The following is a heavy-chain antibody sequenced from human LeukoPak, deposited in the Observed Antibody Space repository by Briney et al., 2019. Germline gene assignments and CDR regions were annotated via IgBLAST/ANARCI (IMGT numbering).Heavy chain of an antibody. D-gene: IGHD3-9*01. V-gene: IGHV4-34*01. CDR3: ARAGPDILTGYYYYYYYYMDV. J-gene: IGHJ6*03. CDR2: INHSGST. CDR1: GGSFSGYY. Sequence: SETLSLTCAVYGGSFSGYYWSWIRQPPGKGLEWIGEINHSGSTNYNPSLRSRVTISVDTSKNQFSLKLSSVTAADTAVYYCARAGPDILTGYYYYYYYYMDVWGKGTTVTISS.